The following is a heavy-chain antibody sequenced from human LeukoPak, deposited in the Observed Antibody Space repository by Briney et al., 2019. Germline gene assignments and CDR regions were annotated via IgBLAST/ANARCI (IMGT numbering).Heavy chain of an antibody. CDR3: AKDPSDIGYYYYMDV. V-gene: IGHV3-30*02. Sequence: GGSLRLSCAASGFTFSSYGMHWVRQAPGKGLEWVAFIRYDGSNKYYADSVKGRFTISRDNSKNTLYLQMNSLRAEDTAVYYCAKDPSDIGYYYYMDVWGKGTTVTVSS. CDR2: IRYDGSNK. J-gene: IGHJ6*03. CDR1: GFTFSSYG. D-gene: IGHD2-15*01.